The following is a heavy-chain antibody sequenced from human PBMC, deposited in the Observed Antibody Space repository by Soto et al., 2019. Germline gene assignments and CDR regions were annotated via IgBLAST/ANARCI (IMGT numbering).Heavy chain of an antibody. CDR3: ARTESGSYYAYYFEY. CDR2: IYYSGST. Sequence: TLSLTCTVAGGSISSGGYYWSWIRQHPGKGLEWIGYIYYSGSTYYNPSLKSRVTISVDTSKNQFSLKLSSVTAADTAVYYCARTESGSYYAYYFEYWGQGTLVTVSS. V-gene: IGHV4-31*03. CDR1: GGSISSGGYY. J-gene: IGHJ4*02. D-gene: IGHD1-26*01.